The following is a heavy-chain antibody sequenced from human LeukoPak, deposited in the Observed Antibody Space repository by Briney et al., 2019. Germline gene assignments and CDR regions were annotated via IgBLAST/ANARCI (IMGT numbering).Heavy chain of an antibody. V-gene: IGHV4-4*07. CDR3: AGGGIRRPPQI. CDR2: IYTSGST. J-gene: IGHJ3*02. CDR1: GGSISSYY. Sequence: SETLSLTCTVSGGSISSYYWSWIRQPAGKGLEWIGRIYTSGSTNYNPSLKSRVTISVDTSKNQFSLKLSSVTAADTAVYYCAGGGIRRPPQIWGQGTMVTVSS.